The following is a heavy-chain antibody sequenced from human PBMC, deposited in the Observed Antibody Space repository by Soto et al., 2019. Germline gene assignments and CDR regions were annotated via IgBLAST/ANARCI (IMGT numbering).Heavy chain of an antibody. J-gene: IGHJ4*02. CDR2: IYYSGST. D-gene: IGHD2-15*01. V-gene: IGHV4-59*08. Sequence: QVQLQESGPGLVKPSETLSLTCIVSGGSISSYYWSWIRQPPGKGLEWIGYIYYSGSTNYNPSLMSPVXXPXDXXKNQFSLKLSSVTAADTAVYYCARHNEGIVVVPRLWGQGTLVTVSS. CDR3: ARHNEGIVVVPRL. CDR1: GGSISSYY.